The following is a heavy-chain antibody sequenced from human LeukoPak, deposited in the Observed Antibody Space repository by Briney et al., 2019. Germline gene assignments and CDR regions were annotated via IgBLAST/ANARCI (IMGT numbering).Heavy chain of an antibody. CDR2: INSDGSWT. J-gene: IGHJ4*02. Sequence: GGSLRLSCAASGNYWMRWVRQVAGKGLVWVSHINSDGSWTSYADSVKGRFTISKDNAKNTVYLQMNSLRAEDTAVYYCVSFYETYWGRGTLVTVSS. V-gene: IGHV3-74*01. CDR3: VSFYETY. CDR1: GNYW. D-gene: IGHD2/OR15-2a*01.